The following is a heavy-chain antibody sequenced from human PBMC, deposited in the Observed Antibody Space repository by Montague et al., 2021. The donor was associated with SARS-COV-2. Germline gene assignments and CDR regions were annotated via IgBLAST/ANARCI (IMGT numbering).Heavy chain of an antibody. CDR3: TTGEGVYGWRNYFDY. CDR1: GDSIRTNY. D-gene: IGHD6-19*01. CDR2: VDNSGST. V-gene: IGHV4-59*01. Sequence: SETLSLTCTVSGDSIRTNYWSWIRQPPGQRLEWIGYVDNSGSTDYSPSLKSRVTISLETSKRQFSLRLNSVTEADTAVYYCTTGEGVYGWRNYFDYWGQGTLVTVSS. J-gene: IGHJ4*02.